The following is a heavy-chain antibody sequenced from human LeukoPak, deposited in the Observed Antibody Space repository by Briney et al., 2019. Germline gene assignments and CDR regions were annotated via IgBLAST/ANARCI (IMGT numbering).Heavy chain of an antibody. J-gene: IGHJ6*03. CDR2: ISGSGGST. CDR1: GFTFSSYG. Sequence: QAGGSLRLSCAASGFTFSSYGMSWVRQAPGKGLEWVSAISGSGGSTYYADSVKGRFTISRDNAKNSPYLQMNSLRAEDTAVYYCARDNLEWLREYYYYYMDVWGKGTTVTVSS. V-gene: IGHV3-23*01. CDR3: ARDNLEWLREYYYYYMDV. D-gene: IGHD3-3*01.